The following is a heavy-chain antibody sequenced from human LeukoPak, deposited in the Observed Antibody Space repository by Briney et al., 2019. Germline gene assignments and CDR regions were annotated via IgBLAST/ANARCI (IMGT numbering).Heavy chain of an antibody. Sequence: GGSLRPSCAASQFTFSNYAFHWVRQAPGKGLEWVALITYDGGKKDYADSVKGRFTISRDNSRDTLYLQMNSLTVDDTAVYYCVRNRNLKMTSTGILGNWGLGTLVIVSS. CDR3: VRNRNLKMTSTGILGN. CDR2: ITYDGGKK. CDR1: QFTFSNYA. D-gene: IGHD3-3*02. V-gene: IGHV3-30*04. J-gene: IGHJ4*02.